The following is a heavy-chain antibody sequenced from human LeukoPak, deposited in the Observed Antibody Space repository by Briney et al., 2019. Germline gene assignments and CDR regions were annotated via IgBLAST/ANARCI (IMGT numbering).Heavy chain of an antibody. D-gene: IGHD1-26*01. J-gene: IGHJ4*02. V-gene: IGHV3-30-3*01. CDR2: ISYDGSNK. Sequence: GGSLRLSCAASGFTFSSYAMHWVRQAPGKGLEWVAVISYDGSNKYYADSVKGRFTISRDNSKNTLYLQMNRLRAEATAVYYCAREPQSLIVGATYFDYWGQGTLVTVSS. CDR3: AREPQSLIVGATYFDY. CDR1: GFTFSSYA.